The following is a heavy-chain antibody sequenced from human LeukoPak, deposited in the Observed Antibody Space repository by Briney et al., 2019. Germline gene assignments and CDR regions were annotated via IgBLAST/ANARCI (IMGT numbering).Heavy chain of an antibody. V-gene: IGHV4-39*07. CDR3: AKVTASGFFDY. Sequence: SETLSPTCTVSGGSITNSGYYWGWVRQPPGKGLEWIASIYYTGSTYYNPSLKSRVTISLDASKKQFSLKLSSVTAADTAVYYCAKVTASGFFDYWGQGTLVTVSS. J-gene: IGHJ4*02. CDR1: GGSITNSGYY. CDR2: IYYTGST. D-gene: IGHD2-21*02.